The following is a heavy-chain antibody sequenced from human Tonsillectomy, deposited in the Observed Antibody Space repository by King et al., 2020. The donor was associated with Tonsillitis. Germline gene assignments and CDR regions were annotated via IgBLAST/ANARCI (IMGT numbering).Heavy chain of an antibody. CDR3: ARGIYGYYYGMDV. D-gene: IGHD1-14*01. Sequence: VQLVESGGGLVKPGGSLRLSCAASGFTFSDYYMSWIRQAPGKGLEWVSYISSSSSYTNYADAVRGRFTISRNNAKNSLYLQMNRLRAEDTAVYYCARGIYGYYYGMDVWGQGTTVTVSS. V-gene: IGHV3-11*06. CDR1: GFTFSDYY. J-gene: IGHJ6*02. CDR2: ISSSSSYT.